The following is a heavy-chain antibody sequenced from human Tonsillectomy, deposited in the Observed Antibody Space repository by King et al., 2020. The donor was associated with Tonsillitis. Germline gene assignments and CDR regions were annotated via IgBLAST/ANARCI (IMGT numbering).Heavy chain of an antibody. CDR2: IYYTGRT. CDR3: ARRPYCSSSSCYAVLLQGYFDY. V-gene: IGHV4-39*01. J-gene: IGHJ4*02. CDR1: GGSISSSSYY. D-gene: IGHD2-2*01. Sequence: QMQLQESGPGLVKASETLSLTCTVSGGSISSSSYYWGWIRQPPGKGLEWIGNIYYTGRTYYNPSLKSRVTISVDTSKNQFSLKLSSVTAADTAVYYCARRPYCSSSSCYAVLLQGYFDYWGQGTRVIVSS.